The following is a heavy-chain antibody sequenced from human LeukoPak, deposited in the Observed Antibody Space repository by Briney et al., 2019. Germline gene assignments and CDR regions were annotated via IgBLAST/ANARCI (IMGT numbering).Heavy chain of an antibody. D-gene: IGHD6-19*01. V-gene: IGHV3-30*03. Sequence: ERSLRLSCAASGFTFSTYNMHWVRQAPGKGLEWVAVISYDGSNKYYADAVKGRFTISRDNSKNTLYLQMNSPRPEDTAVYYCSAGWHWIDYWGQGTLVTVSS. CDR2: ISYDGSNK. CDR3: SAGWHWIDY. J-gene: IGHJ4*02. CDR1: GFTFSTYN.